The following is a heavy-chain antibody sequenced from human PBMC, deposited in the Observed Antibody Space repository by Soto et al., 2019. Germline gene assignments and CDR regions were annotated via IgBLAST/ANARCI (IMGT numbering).Heavy chain of an antibody. D-gene: IGHD2-15*01. J-gene: IGHJ6*02. CDR2: LSWADDK. CDR1: GFSLSTSGVG. CDR3: AYLPCSGGSCYWFSFSGMDV. Sequence: QITLKESGPTLVKPTQTLTLTCTFSGFSLSTSGVGVAWIRQPPGKALEWLALLSWADDKRYRPSLESRLTITKDTSKNHVVLTMTNMDSVDTATYYCAYLPCSGGSCYWFSFSGMDVWGQGTTVTVSS. V-gene: IGHV2-5*02.